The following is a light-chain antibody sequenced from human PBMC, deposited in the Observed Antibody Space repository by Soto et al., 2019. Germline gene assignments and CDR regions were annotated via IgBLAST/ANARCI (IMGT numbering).Light chain of an antibody. CDR2: GTS. CDR1: QSVSSN. CDR3: QQYNNWTRT. J-gene: IGKJ1*01. V-gene: IGKV3-15*01. Sequence: EIVMTQSPATLSVSPGERATLSCRASQSVSSNLALYQQKPGQAPRLLNYGTSTRATGVPARFSGSGSGTEFSLTISSLQSEDFAVYYCQQYNNWTRTFGQGTKVEIK.